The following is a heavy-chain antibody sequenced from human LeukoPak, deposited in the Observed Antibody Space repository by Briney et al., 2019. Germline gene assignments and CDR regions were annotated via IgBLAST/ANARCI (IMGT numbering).Heavy chain of an antibody. V-gene: IGHV1-69*01. CDR1: GGTFSSYA. CDR2: IIPIFGTA. D-gene: IGHD2-15*01. CDR3: ARDCSGGSCYFY. Sequence: SVEVSCKASGGTFSSYAISWVRQAPGQGLEWMGGIIPIFGTANYAQKFQGRVTITADESTSTAYMELSSLRSEDTAVYYCARDCSGGSCYFYWGQGTLVTVSS. J-gene: IGHJ4*02.